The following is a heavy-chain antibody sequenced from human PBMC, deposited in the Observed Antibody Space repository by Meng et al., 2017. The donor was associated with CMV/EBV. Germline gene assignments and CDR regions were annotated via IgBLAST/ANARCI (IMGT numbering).Heavy chain of an antibody. J-gene: IGHJ4*02. CDR2: IKSKTYGGTT. V-gene: IGHV3-15*01. Sequence: GGSLRLSCAASGFTFSNAWMSWVRQAPGKGLEWVGRIKSKTYGGTTDYAAPVKGRFTISRDDSKNTLYLQMNSLKTEDTAVYYCTSELGYCSSTSCYVDYWGQGTLVTVSS. CDR1: GFTFSNAW. CDR3: TSELGYCSSTSCYVDY. D-gene: IGHD2-2*01.